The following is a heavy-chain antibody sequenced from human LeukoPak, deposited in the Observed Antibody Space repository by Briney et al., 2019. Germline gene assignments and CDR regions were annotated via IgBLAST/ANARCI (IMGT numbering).Heavy chain of an antibody. V-gene: IGHV4-30-2*01. CDR2: IYHSGST. CDR1: GGSISSGGYY. CDR3: ARSPSIAVAGSL. Sequence: SETLSLTCTVSGGSISSGGYYWSWIRQPPGKGLEWIGYIYHSGSTYYNPSLKSRVTISVDRSKNQFSLKLSSVAAADTAVYYCARSPSIAVAGSLWGQGTLVTVSS. J-gene: IGHJ4*02. D-gene: IGHD6-19*01.